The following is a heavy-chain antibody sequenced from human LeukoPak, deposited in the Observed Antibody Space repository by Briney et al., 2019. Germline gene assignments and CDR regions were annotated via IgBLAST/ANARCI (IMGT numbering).Heavy chain of an antibody. Sequence: SATLSLTCAVEGGSFSGYYWSWIRQPPGKGLEWIGEINHSGSTNYNPSLKSRVTISVDTSKNQFSLKLSSVTAADTAVYYCARERDDYNWNYGDRNWFDPWGQGTLVTVSS. CDR2: INHSGST. V-gene: IGHV4-34*01. J-gene: IGHJ5*02. D-gene: IGHD1-7*01. CDR3: ARERDDYNWNYGDRNWFDP. CDR1: GGSFSGYY.